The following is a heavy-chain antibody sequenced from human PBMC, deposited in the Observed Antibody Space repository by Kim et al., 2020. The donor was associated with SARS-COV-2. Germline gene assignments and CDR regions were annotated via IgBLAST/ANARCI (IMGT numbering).Heavy chain of an antibody. Sequence: SETLSLTCTVSGGSISSGDYYWSWIRQPPGKGLEWIGYIYYSGSTNYTPSLKSRVTISVDTSKDQFSLRLSSATAADTAVYYCARERLWFGELSLSGHYVWGQGTTVPVSS. CDR1: GGSISSGDYY. V-gene: IGHV4-30-4*01. CDR3: ARERLWFGELSLSGHYV. CDR2: IYYSGST. J-gene: IGHJ6*02. D-gene: IGHD3-10*01.